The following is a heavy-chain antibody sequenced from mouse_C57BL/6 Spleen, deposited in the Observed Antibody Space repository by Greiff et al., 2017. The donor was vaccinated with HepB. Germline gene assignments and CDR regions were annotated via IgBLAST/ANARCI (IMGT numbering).Heavy chain of an antibody. V-gene: IGHV2-4*01. J-gene: IGHJ4*01. Sequence: QVHVKQSGPGLVQPSQSLSITCTVSGFSLTSYGVHWVRQPPGKGLEWLGVIWSGGSTDYNAAFISRLSISKDNSKSQVFFKMNSLQADDTAIYYCAKSQIYYGGARDAMDYWGQGTSVTVSS. CDR3: AKSQIYYGGARDAMDY. CDR1: GFSLTSYG. CDR2: IWSGGST. D-gene: IGHD2-1*01.